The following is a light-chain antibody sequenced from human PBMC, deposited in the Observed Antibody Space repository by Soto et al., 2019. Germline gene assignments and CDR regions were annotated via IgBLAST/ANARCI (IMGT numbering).Light chain of an antibody. CDR2: FNN. Sequence: QSVLTQPPSVSGTPGQRVTISCSGSRSNIGSNYVYWYQQFPGTAPKLLIYFNNQRPSGVPERFSGSKSGTSASLAISGLRSEDEADYYCSTWDDRLTGPGFGGGTKLTVL. V-gene: IGLV1-47*02. CDR1: RSNIGSNY. CDR3: STWDDRLTGPG. J-gene: IGLJ2*01.